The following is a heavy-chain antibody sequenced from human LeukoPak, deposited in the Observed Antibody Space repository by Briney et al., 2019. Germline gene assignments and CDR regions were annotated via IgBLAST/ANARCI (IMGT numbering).Heavy chain of an antibody. Sequence: GESLKISCKGSGYTFTSYWITWVRQIPGKGLEWMGTIDPSDSYTNYSPSFQGHVTISADKSFSTAYLHWISLKASDTAIYYCARLRYYYDFSGYFVDYWGQGTLVTVSS. J-gene: IGHJ4*02. CDR1: GYTFTSYW. V-gene: IGHV5-10-1*01. CDR3: ARLRYYYDFSGYFVDY. CDR2: IDPSDSYT. D-gene: IGHD3-22*01.